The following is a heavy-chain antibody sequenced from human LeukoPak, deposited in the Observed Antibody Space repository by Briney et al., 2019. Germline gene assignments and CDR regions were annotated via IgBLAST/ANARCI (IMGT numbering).Heavy chain of an antibody. CDR3: ARGGRYSPFDY. D-gene: IGHD5-18*01. CDR1: GFTFSSYW. Sequence: GGSLRLSCAASGFTFSSYWMNWVRQAPGKGLEWVANIKQDGSEKYYVDSVKGRFTISRVNAKNSLYLQMNSLRAEDTAVYYCARGGRYSPFDYWGQGTLVTVSS. CDR2: IKQDGSEK. J-gene: IGHJ4*02. V-gene: IGHV3-7*01.